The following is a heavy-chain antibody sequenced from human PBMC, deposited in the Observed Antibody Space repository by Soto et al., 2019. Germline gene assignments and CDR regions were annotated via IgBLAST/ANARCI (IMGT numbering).Heavy chain of an antibody. V-gene: IGHV3-23*01. Sequence: PGGSMRLSCAASGFTFSSYAMSWVRQAPGKGLEWVSAISGSGGSTYYADSVKGRFTISRDNSKNTLYLQMNSLRAEDTAVYYCAKDKTYYYDSSGYTFGKTVRYYFDYWGQGTLVTVSS. CDR1: GFTFSSYA. CDR3: AKDKTYYYDSSGYTFGKTVRYYFDY. CDR2: ISGSGGST. J-gene: IGHJ4*02. D-gene: IGHD3-22*01.